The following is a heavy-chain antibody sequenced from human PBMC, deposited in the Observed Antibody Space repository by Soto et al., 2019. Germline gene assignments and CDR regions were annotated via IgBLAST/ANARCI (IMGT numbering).Heavy chain of an antibody. CDR2: INTSGNT. CDR3: ARDQGSYNSGAQDI. D-gene: IGHD6-19*01. V-gene: IGHV4-4*07. J-gene: IGHJ3*02. Sequence: SETLSLTCTVSGDSLRSFYWSWIRQPAGKALEWIGRINTSGNTNYSPSLNSRVTMTLDTSKNQFSLKLSSVTAADTAVYYCARDQGSYNSGAQDIWGPGTTVTVSS. CDR1: GDSLRSFY.